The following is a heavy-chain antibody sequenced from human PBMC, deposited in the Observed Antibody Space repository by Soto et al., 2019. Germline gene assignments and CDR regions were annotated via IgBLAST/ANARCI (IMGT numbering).Heavy chain of an antibody. V-gene: IGHV1-18*01. CDR1: GYTFTSYG. Sequence: ASVKVSCKASGYTFTSYGISWVRQAPGQGLEWMGWISAYNGNTNYAQKLQGRVTMTTDTSTSTAYMELRSLRSDDTAVYYCAIDGERESPIKNDWFDPWGQGTLVTVSS. CDR3: AIDGERESPIKNDWFDP. J-gene: IGHJ5*02. D-gene: IGHD1-1*01. CDR2: ISAYNGNT.